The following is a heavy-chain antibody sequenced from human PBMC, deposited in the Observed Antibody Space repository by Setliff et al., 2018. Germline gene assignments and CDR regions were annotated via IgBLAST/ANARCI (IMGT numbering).Heavy chain of an antibody. CDR1: GGSISDYY. J-gene: IGHJ4*02. CDR2: IYYSGST. CDR3: AKGRVGLAARAGY. D-gene: IGHD1-26*01. V-gene: IGHV4-34*01. Sequence: SETLSLTCGGYGGSISDYYWSWIRQPPGKGLEWIGSIYYSGSTYYNPSLKSRITISVDTSKKQSSLKLSSVTATDTAVYYCAKGRVGLAARAGYWGQGTLVTVPQ.